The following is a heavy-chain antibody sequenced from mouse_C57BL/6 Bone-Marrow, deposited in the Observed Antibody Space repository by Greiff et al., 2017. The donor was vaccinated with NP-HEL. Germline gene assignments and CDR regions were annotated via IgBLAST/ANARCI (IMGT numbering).Heavy chain of an antibody. CDR2: IYPRSGNT. J-gene: IGHJ4*01. D-gene: IGHD1-1*01. V-gene: IGHV1-81*01. CDR3: ARWGYYYGSSYGAMDY. Sequence: QVQLQQSGAELARPGASVKLSCKASGYTFTSYGISWVKQRTGQGLEWIGEIYPRSGNTYYNEKFKGKATLTVDQSSSTAYMQLNSLTSEDSAVYYCARWGYYYGSSYGAMDYWGQGTSVTVSS. CDR1: GYTFTSYG.